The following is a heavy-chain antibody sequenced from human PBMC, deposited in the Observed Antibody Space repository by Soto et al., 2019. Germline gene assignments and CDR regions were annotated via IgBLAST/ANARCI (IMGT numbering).Heavy chain of an antibody. Sequence: EVQLVESGGGLVKPGGSLRLSCAASGFTFSSYSMNWVRQAPGKGLEWVSSISSSSSYIYYADSVKGRFTISRDNAKNSLYLQMNSLRAEDTAVYYCARWGSGYDPRDIYYYYGMDVWGQGTTVTVSS. J-gene: IGHJ6*02. V-gene: IGHV3-21*01. D-gene: IGHD5-12*01. CDR3: ARWGSGYDPRDIYYYYGMDV. CDR2: ISSSSSYI. CDR1: GFTFSSYS.